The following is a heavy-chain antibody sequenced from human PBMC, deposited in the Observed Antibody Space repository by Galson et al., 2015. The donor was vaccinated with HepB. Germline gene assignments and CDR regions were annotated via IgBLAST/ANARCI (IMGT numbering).Heavy chain of an antibody. CDR2: ISSSSSYI. J-gene: IGHJ4*02. Sequence: SLRLSCAVSGFTFSRYSINWVRQAPGKGLEWVSFISSSSSYIYYADSVKGRFTVSRDNAKNSLYLQMNSLRAEDTAVYYCASEGGYSGSYFVNWGQGTLVTVSS. D-gene: IGHD1-26*01. CDR1: GFTFSRYS. CDR3: ASEGGYSGSYFVN. V-gene: IGHV3-21*01.